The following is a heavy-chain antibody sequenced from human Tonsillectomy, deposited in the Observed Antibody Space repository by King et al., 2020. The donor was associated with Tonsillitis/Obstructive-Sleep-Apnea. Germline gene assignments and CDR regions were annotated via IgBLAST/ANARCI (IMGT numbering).Heavy chain of an antibody. J-gene: IGHJ4*02. V-gene: IGHV3-64D*06. CDR1: GFTFNSYA. Sequence: VQLVESGGALVQPGGSLRLSCSASGFTFNSYAMHWVRQAPGKGLEYVSAISSYEGSTYYADSVKGRFTISRDNSKNTLYLQMSSLRAEDTAVYYCVKDRGKSISFYECAFDLWGQGTLVTVSS. D-gene: IGHD2-2*01. CDR3: VKDRGKSISFYECAFDL. CDR2: ISSYEGST.